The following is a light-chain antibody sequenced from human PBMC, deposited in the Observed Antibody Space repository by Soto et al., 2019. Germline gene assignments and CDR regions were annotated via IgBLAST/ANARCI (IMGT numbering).Light chain of an antibody. Sequence: EIVMTQSPAILSVSPGERATLSCRASQSVSSNLAWYQQKPGQAPRLLIYDTSTRATGIPARFSGSGSGTEFTLTISSLQSEDFAVYYCQQYNNWPPFTFGPGTKVDIK. CDR1: QSVSSN. CDR3: QQYNNWPPFT. CDR2: DTS. V-gene: IGKV3-15*01. J-gene: IGKJ3*01.